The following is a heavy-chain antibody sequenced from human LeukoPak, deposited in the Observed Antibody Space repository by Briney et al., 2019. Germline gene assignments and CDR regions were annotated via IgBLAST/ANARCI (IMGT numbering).Heavy chain of an antibody. Sequence: GGSLRLSCAASGFTFKTSPMSWVRQTPGKGLEWVSGIISSGAGTFYADSVKGRFTISRDNSKNTLYLQMNSLGAEDTAVYYCAKRDSGHFFDHWGQGTLVTVSS. CDR2: IISSGAGT. D-gene: IGHD4-17*01. J-gene: IGHJ4*02. CDR1: GFTFKTSP. CDR3: AKRDSGHFFDH. V-gene: IGHV3-23*01.